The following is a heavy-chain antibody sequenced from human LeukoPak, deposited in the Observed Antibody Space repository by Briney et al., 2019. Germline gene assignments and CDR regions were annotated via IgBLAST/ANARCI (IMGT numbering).Heavy chain of an antibody. CDR3: ARLRAVDYGGNSV. CDR2: INHSGST. V-gene: IGHV4-34*01. D-gene: IGHD4-23*01. CDR1: GGSFSGYY. J-gene: IGHJ4*02. Sequence: PSETLSLTCAVYGGSFSGYYWSWIRQPPGKGLEWIGEINHSGSTNYNPSLKSRVTISVDTSKNQFSLKLSSVTAADTAVYYCARLRAVDYGGNSVWGQGTLVTVSS.